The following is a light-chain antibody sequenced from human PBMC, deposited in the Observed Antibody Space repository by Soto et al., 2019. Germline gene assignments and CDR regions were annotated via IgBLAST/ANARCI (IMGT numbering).Light chain of an antibody. CDR2: EAS. Sequence: DIQLTQYLSTLSAFTGGGVNITCRASQSIGSWLAWYQQISGRAPNLLIYEASSLQTGVPSRFSGSGSGTEFTLTISSLQPDDFATYYSQQYHSYSWAFGQGTKVDIK. V-gene: IGKV1-5*01. J-gene: IGKJ1*01. CDR1: QSIGSW. CDR3: QQYHSYSWA.